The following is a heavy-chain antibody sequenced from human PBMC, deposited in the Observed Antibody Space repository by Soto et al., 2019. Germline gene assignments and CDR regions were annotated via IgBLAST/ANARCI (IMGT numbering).Heavy chain of an antibody. V-gene: IGHV4-39*01. CDR2: IYYSGST. J-gene: IGHJ1*01. CDR3: ARAHQVEVLRYFDWCRGCAEYFQH. CDR1: GGSVRSSTYY. D-gene: IGHD3-9*01. Sequence: TSETLSLTCTVSGGSVRSSTYYWGWIRQSPGKGLEWIGSIYYSGSTHNNPSLKSRVTMSVDTYTNQFSLKLSSVTAADTAVYYCARAHQVEVLRYFDWCRGCAEYFQHWGQGTLITVSS.